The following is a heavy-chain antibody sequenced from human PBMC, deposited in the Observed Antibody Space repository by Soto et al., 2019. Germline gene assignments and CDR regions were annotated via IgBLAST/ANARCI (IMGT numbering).Heavy chain of an antibody. V-gene: IGHV1-69*18. J-gene: IGHJ6*02. Sequence: QVQLVQSGAEVKTPGSSEKVSCKASGGTFSSYSINWVRQAPGQGLEWMGRLIPMFGTTDYAQRFQGRVTFTADESTNTASMEVTNLTSEDTAVYYCARAVVLTFTRYYDMDVWGQGTTVTVSS. CDR2: LIPMFGTT. CDR1: GGTFSSYS. CDR3: ARAVVLTFTRYYDMDV. D-gene: IGHD3-16*01.